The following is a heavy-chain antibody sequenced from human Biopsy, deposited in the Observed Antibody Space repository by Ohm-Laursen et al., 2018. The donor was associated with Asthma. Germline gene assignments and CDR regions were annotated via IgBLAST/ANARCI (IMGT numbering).Heavy chain of an antibody. J-gene: IGHJ6*02. Sequence: SVKVSCKASGGTFSNYPFTWVRQAPGQGLEWMGGIIPIFDTPNSAQKFRGRVTITADESTSTGYMELSSLRSEDTAVYYCASSGGNYGFYGMDVWGQGTTVTVSS. CDR3: ASSGGNYGFYGMDV. V-gene: IGHV1-69*13. CDR1: GGTFSNYP. CDR2: IIPIFDTP. D-gene: IGHD4-11*01.